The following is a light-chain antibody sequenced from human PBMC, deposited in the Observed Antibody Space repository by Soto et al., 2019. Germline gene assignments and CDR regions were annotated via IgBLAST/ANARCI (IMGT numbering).Light chain of an antibody. J-gene: IGKJ4*02. V-gene: IGKV1-9*01. CDR2: AAS. Sequence: DIQLTQSPSFLSASVGDRVTITCRASQGISSYLAWFQQKPGRAPKLLVYAASTLQSGVPSRFSGSGSGTEFTLTISILQPADCATYYCQQRKDYPLTFGGGTKVEIK. CDR1: QGISSY. CDR3: QQRKDYPLT.